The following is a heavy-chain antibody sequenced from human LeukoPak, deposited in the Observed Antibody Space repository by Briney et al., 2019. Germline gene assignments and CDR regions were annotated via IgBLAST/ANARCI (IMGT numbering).Heavy chain of an antibody. Sequence: SETLSLTCTVSGDSISSYYWSWIRLPPGKGLEWIGEINHSGGTNYNPSLKSRVTISVDTSKNQFTLKLISVTATDTAVYYCARGRDSSGGSCFSWYYDLWGRGTLVTVSS. D-gene: IGHD2-15*01. CDR1: GDSISSYY. CDR2: INHSGGT. V-gene: IGHV4-34*01. CDR3: ARGRDSSGGSCFSWYYDL. J-gene: IGHJ2*01.